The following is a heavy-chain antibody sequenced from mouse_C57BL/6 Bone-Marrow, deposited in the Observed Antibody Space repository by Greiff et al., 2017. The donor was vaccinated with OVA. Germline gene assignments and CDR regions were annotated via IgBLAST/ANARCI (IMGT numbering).Heavy chain of an antibody. V-gene: IGHV5-12*01. D-gene: IGHD2-2*01. CDR1: GFTFSDYY. Sequence: EVQLVESGGGLVQPGGSLKLSCAASGFTFSDYYMYWVRQTPEKRLEWVAYISNGGGSTYYPDTVKGRFTISRDNAKNTLYLQMSRLKSEDTAMYYCARHRWGLPWYFDVWGTGTTVTVSS. CDR2: ISNGGGST. J-gene: IGHJ1*03. CDR3: ARHRWGLPWYFDV.